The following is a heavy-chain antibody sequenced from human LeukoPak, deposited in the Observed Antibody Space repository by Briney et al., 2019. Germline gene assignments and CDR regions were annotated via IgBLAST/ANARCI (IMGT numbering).Heavy chain of an antibody. J-gene: IGHJ4*02. CDR2: IRYDGSNR. CDR3: AKLVIYDSSGFSDY. CDR1: GFTFSNYG. D-gene: IGHD3-22*01. Sequence: GGSLRLSCAASGFTFSNYGMHWVRQAPGKGLEWVAFIRYDGSNRYYADSVQGRFTISRDNSKNTLYLQMNSLRAEDTAVYYCAKLVIYDSSGFSDYWGQGALITVSS. V-gene: IGHV3-30*02.